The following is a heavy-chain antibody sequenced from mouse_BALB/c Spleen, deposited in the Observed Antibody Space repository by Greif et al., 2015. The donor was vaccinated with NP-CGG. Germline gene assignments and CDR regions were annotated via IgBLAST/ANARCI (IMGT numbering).Heavy chain of an antibody. CDR2: IRNKANGYTT. V-gene: IGHV7-3*02. Sequence: EVNVVDSGGGLVQPGGSLRLSCATSGFTFTDYYMSWVRQPPGKALEWLGFIRNKANGYTTEYSASVKGRFTISRDNSQSILYLQMNTLRAEDSATYYCARDDYLYYCDYWGQGTTLTGSS. CDR1: GFTFTDYY. J-gene: IGHJ2*01. CDR3: ARDDYLYYCDY. D-gene: IGHD2-4*01.